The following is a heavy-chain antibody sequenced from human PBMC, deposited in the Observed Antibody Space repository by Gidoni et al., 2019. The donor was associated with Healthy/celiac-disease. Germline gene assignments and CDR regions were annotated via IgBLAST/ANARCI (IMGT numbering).Heavy chain of an antibody. CDR1: GFTFGSFS. CDR2: ISGSGGST. J-gene: IGHJ4*02. D-gene: IGHD3-22*01. Sequence: EVQLLESGGGLVQPGGSLRLSCAASGFTFGSFSMGWVRQAPGKGLDWVSAISGSGGSTYYADSVKGRFTIYRDNSKNTMYLQMNSLRAEDTAVYYCAKDWSDYYDSSGYPFDYWGQGTLVTVSS. CDR3: AKDWSDYYDSSGYPFDY. V-gene: IGHV3-23*01.